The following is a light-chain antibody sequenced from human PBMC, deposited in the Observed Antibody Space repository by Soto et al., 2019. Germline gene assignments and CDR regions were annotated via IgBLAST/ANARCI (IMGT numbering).Light chain of an antibody. CDR3: QLYNNWPPLT. Sequence: EIVMTQSPATLSVSPGERATLSCRASQSISSSLAWYQQKPGQAPRLLIYGASTRATGIAARFSGSGSGTEFTLTISSLQSEDFAVYYCQLYNNWPPLTFGGGTKVEIK. CDR2: GAS. CDR1: QSISSS. J-gene: IGKJ4*01. V-gene: IGKV3-15*01.